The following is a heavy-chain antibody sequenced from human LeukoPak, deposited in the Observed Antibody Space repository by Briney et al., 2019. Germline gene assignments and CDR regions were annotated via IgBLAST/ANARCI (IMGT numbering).Heavy chain of an antibody. D-gene: IGHD1-7*01. J-gene: IGHJ5*02. V-gene: IGHV1-46*01. CDR2: INPSGGST. CDR1: GYTFTSYY. CDR3: AISGVGNYHWFDP. Sequence: ASVKVSCKASGYTFTSYYMHWVRQAPGQGLEWMGIINPSGGSTTSAQKFQGRVTMTRDTSTSTVYMELSSLRSEDTAVYYCAISGVGNYHWFDPWGQGTLVTVSS.